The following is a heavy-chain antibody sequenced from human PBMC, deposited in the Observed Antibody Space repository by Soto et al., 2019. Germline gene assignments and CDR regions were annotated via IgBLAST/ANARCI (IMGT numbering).Heavy chain of an antibody. CDR3: ARGITIFGESYYYYGMDV. V-gene: IGHV3-23*01. CDR1: GITFRSRA. Sequence: EEQLLESGGDLVQPGGSLRLSCVASGITFRSRAMSWVRQAPGEGLEWVSVTTDTDGDRKYADSVRGRFTISRDNSKNTLYLQMNSLRAEDTAVYYCARGITIFGESYYYYGMDVWGQGTTVTVSS. J-gene: IGHJ6*02. D-gene: IGHD3-3*01. CDR2: TTDTDGDR.